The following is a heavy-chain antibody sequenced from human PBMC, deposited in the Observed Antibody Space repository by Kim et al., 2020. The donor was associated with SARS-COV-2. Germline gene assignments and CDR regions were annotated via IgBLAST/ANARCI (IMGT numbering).Heavy chain of an antibody. CDR2: INHSGST. CDR1: GGSFSGYY. J-gene: IGHJ6*02. D-gene: IGHD3-10*01. Sequence: SETLSLTCAVYGGSFSGYYWSWIRQPPGKGLEWIGEINHSGSTNYNPSLKSRVTISVDTSKNQFSLKLSSVTAADTAVYYCARGDYYGSGSYYYYYYGMDVWGQGTTVTVSS. V-gene: IGHV4-34*01. CDR3: ARGDYYGSGSYYYYYYGMDV.